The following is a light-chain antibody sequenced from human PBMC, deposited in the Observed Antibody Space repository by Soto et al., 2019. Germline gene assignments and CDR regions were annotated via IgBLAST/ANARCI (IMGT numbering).Light chain of an antibody. Sequence: QSALTQPPSASGSPGQSVTISCTGTSSDVGGYNYVSWYQQHPGKAPKLMIYXXXXXXXXXXXXXXXSKSGNTASLTVSGLXXEXXXXXXCNSFAGSNNLGVFGTGTKLTVL. V-gene: IGLV2-8*01. J-gene: IGLJ1*01. CDR3: NSFAGSNNLGV. CDR2: XXX. CDR1: SSDVGGYNY.